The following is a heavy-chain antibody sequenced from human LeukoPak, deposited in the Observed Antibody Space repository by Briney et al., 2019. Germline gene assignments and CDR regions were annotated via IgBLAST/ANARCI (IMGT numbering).Heavy chain of an antibody. J-gene: IGHJ5*02. Sequence: PSETLSLTCTVSGGSISSGSYYWSWIRQPAGKGLEWIGRIYTSGSTNYNPSLKSRVTMSVDTSKNQFSLKLSSVTAADTAVYYCARSMVRGVSSWFDPWGQGTLVTVSS. D-gene: IGHD3-10*01. V-gene: IGHV4-61*02. CDR3: ARSMVRGVSSWFDP. CDR1: GGSISSGSYY. CDR2: IYTSGST.